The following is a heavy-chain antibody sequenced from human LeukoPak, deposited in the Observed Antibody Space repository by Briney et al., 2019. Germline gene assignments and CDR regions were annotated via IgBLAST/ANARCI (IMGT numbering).Heavy chain of an antibody. Sequence: SGXXXXSYAMSWVRQAPGKGLEWVSAISGSGGSTYYADSVKGRFTISRDNSKNTLYLQMNSLRAEDTAVYYCAKVASNYYDSSGYYYYFDYWGQGTLVTVSS. D-gene: IGHD3-22*01. V-gene: IGHV3-23*01. J-gene: IGHJ4*02. CDR3: AKVASNYYDSSGYYYYFDY. CDR2: ISGSGGST. CDR1: GXXXXSYA.